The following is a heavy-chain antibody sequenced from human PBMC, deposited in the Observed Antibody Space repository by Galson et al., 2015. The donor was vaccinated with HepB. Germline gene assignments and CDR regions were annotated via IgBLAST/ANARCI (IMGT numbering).Heavy chain of an antibody. J-gene: IGHJ5*02. CDR1: GGTFSSYA. V-gene: IGHV1-69*13. D-gene: IGHD1-26*01. CDR2: IIPIFGTA. Sequence: SVKVSCKASGGTFSSYAISWVRQAPGQGLEWMGGIIPIFGTANYAQKFQGRVTITADESTSTAYMELSSLRSEDTAVYYCARDSPKVGSWFDPWGQGTLVTVSS. CDR3: ARDSPKVGSWFDP.